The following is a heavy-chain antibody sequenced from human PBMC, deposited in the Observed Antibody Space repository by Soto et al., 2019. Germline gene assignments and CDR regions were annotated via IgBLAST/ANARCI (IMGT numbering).Heavy chain of an antibody. D-gene: IGHD3-22*01. J-gene: IGHJ4*02. V-gene: IGHV4-39*01. CDR1: GTSISSSAYY. CDR3: AGTYYYDSVGYPF. Sequence: SETLSLTCTVSGTSISSSAYYWGWIRQPPGKGLEWIGSMYYSGSTYYNPSLKSRVTISVDTSKNQFSLKLSSVTAADTAVYYSAGTYYYDSVGYPFWGQGTLVTVSS. CDR2: MYYSGST.